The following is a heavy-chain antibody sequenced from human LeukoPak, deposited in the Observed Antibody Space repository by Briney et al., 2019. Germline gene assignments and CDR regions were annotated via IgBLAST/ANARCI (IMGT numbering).Heavy chain of an antibody. CDR3: AKDKGSSWPGGWFDP. CDR2: ISWNSGSI. V-gene: IGHV3-9*01. D-gene: IGHD6-13*01. J-gene: IGHJ5*02. CDR1: GFTFNDYA. Sequence: GRSLRLSCAASGFTFNDYAMHWVRQAPGKGLEWVSGISWNSGSIGYADSVKGRFTISRDNAKNSLYLQMNCLRAEDTALYYCAKDKGSSWPGGWFDPWGQGTLVTVSS.